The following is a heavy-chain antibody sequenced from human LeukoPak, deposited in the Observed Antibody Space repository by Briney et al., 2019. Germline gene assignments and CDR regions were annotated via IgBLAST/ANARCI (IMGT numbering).Heavy chain of an antibody. Sequence: GGSLRLSCAASGFTFSSYAMSWVRQAPGKGLEWVSNISGSGVSGGNTYYADSVKGRFTISRDNSKNTLYLQMNSLRTEDTAVYYCASKVGLRYYFDYWGQGTLVTVSS. CDR1: GFTFSSYA. CDR3: ASKVGLRYYFDY. D-gene: IGHD1-26*01. CDR2: ISGSGVSGGNT. J-gene: IGHJ4*02. V-gene: IGHV3-23*01.